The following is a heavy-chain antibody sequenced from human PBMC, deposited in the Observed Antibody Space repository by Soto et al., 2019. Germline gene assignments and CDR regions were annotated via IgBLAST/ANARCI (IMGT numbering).Heavy chain of an antibody. J-gene: IGHJ4*02. V-gene: IGHV1-69*01. Sequence: QVQLVQSGAEVKKPGSSVKVSCKASGGTFSNYAISWVRQAPGQGLEWMRGIIPIFGTANYAQKFQGRVTITADESTSKAYMELSSLRSEDTAVYYCARSGGGGDSSGYYSLFDYWGQGPLVTVSS. D-gene: IGHD3-22*01. CDR2: IIPIFGTA. CDR3: ARSGGGGDSSGYYSLFDY. CDR1: GGTFSNYA.